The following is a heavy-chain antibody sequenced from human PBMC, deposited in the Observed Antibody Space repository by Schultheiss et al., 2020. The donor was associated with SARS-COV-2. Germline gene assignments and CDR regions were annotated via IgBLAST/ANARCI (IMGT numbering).Heavy chain of an antibody. J-gene: IGHJ3*02. D-gene: IGHD4-23*01. CDR1: GITLSNYG. V-gene: IGHV3-30*03. CDR3: ARDLPYGGNAFDI. Sequence: GGSLRLSCAASGITLSNYGMHWVRQAPGKGLEWLALISYDGDNKFYSDSVKGRFNISRDNSKNTLYLEMHNLRAEDTAVYYCARDLPYGGNAFDIWGQGTMVTVSS. CDR2: ISYDGDNK.